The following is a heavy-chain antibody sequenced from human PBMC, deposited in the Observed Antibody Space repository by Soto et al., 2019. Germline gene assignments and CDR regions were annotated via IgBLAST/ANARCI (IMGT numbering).Heavy chain of an antibody. V-gene: IGHV1-3*01. CDR2: INAGNGNT. Sequence: ASVKVSCKASGYTFTSYAMHWVRQAPGQRLEWMGWINAGNGNTKYSQKFQGRVTITRDTSASTAYMELSSLRSEDTAVYYCARPYTIQNDAFDIWGQGTMVTVSS. CDR3: ARPYTIQNDAFDI. CDR1: GYTFTSYA. J-gene: IGHJ3*02. D-gene: IGHD3-3*01.